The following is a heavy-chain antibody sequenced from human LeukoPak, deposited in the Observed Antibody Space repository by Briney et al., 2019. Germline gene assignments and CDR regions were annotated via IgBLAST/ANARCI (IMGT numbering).Heavy chain of an antibody. D-gene: IGHD5-24*01. CDR2: INPSGGST. CDR3: ARSGAEMATTKNWFDP. Sequence: GASVKVSCKASGYTFTSYYMHWVRQAPGQGLEWMGIINPSGGSTSYAQKFQGRVTMTRDMSTSTVYMELSSLRSEDTAVYYCARSGAEMATTKNWFDPWGQGTLVTVSS. J-gene: IGHJ5*02. CDR1: GYTFTSYY. V-gene: IGHV1-46*01.